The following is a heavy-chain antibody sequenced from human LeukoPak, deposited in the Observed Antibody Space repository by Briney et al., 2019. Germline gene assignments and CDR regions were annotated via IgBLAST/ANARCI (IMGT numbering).Heavy chain of an antibody. D-gene: IGHD4-17*01. Sequence: SETLSLTCAVSGGSISSGGYSWSWIRQPPGKGLEWIGYIYHSGITYYNPSLKTRVTISMDRSKNQFSLNLSSVTAADTAVYFCARESYDDYQDYWGQGTLVTVSS. CDR1: GGSISSGGYS. V-gene: IGHV4-30-2*01. J-gene: IGHJ4*02. CDR3: ARESYDDYQDY. CDR2: IYHSGIT.